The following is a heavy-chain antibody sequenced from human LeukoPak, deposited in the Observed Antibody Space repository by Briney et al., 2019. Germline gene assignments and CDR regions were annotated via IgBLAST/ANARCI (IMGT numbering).Heavy chain of an antibody. CDR2: ISGSGGST. D-gene: IGHD2-2*01. J-gene: IGHJ6*02. V-gene: IGHV3-23*01. CDR3: ARPYCRSTRCYLYLYGLDV. CDR1: GFTFDIYA. Sequence: GGSLRLSCAASGFTFDIYAMNWIRQAPGEGLEWVSAISGSGGSTYYADSVKGRFTISRDNSKNTLYLHLNNVRTEDTAVYYCARPYCRSTRCYLYLYGLDVWGQGTTVTVSS.